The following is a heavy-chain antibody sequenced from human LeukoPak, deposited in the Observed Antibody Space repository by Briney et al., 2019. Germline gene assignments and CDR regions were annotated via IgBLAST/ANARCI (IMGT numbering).Heavy chain of an antibody. CDR1: GRSISTYY. D-gene: IGHD3-10*01. V-gene: IGHV4-59*01. CDR3: ARGSVLLSMDV. J-gene: IGHJ6*03. CDR2: IHSSGST. Sequence: SETLSLTCTASGRSISTYYGTWIRQPPGKGLEWIGYIHSSGSTNYNPSLKSRVTISVDTSKNQFSLKLTSVTAADTAVYYCARGSVLLSMDVWGKGTTVTISS.